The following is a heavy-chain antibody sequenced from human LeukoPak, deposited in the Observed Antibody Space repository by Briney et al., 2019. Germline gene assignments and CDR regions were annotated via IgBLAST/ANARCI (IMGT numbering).Heavy chain of an antibody. D-gene: IGHD6-13*01. CDR2: ISGNGVAT. Sequence: GGSLRLSCAASGFTFNSYPMSWVRQAPGRGLEWVSTISGNGVATYYADSVRGRFTISRDNSKNTLYLQMDSLRSEDTAVYYCARDFFPIVDSSWYEIGYWGQGTLVTVSS. J-gene: IGHJ4*02. CDR1: GFTFNSYP. CDR3: ARDFFPIVDSSWYEIGY. V-gene: IGHV3-23*01.